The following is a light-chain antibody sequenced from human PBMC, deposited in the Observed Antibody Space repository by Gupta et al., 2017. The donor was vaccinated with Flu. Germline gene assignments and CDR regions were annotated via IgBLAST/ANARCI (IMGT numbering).Light chain of an antibody. Sequence: QSALTQPASVSGSPGQSITISCTGTSSDIGGYNYVSWYLQHPGNAPKLMIYEVTNRPSGVSNRLSGSKSGNTAPLTVSGLQAEDEADYFCGSYTSSSTWVFGGGTKMTVL. V-gene: IGLV2-14*01. CDR3: GSYTSSSTWV. J-gene: IGLJ3*02. CDR2: EVT. CDR1: SSDIGGYNY.